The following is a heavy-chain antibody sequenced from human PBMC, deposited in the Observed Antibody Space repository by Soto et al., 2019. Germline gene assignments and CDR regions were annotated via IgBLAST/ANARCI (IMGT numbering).Heavy chain of an antibody. CDR1: CGSISRYCC. CDR2: IFSSGRA. CDR3: ARQRTTLLTQAYFDQ. Sequence: PSETFSLSCTVSCGSISRYCCWRWIRHPAGHCLERIGSIFSSGRAYYNRSFKSRVTISIATSKKQFSLKLSSVTATDTAVYYCARQRTTLLTQAYFDQGGQGSLVTSPQ. V-gene: IGHV4-39*01. J-gene: IGHJ4*02. D-gene: IGHD1-1*01.